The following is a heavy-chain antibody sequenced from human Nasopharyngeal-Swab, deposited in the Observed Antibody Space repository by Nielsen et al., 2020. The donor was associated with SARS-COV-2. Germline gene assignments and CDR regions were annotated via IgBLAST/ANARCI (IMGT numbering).Heavy chain of an antibody. CDR2: INPNSGGT. Sequence: ASVKVSCKASGYSFSDYFMEWIRQAPGQGLEWMGRINPNSGGTNYAKKFQGRVTMTRDTSLRTGTMELSGLRSDDTAVYFCSRVPRVGGYSYGYDYWGQGTLVTVSS. V-gene: IGHV1-2*06. J-gene: IGHJ4*02. CDR1: GYSFSDYF. CDR3: SRVPRVGGYSYGYDY. D-gene: IGHD5-18*01.